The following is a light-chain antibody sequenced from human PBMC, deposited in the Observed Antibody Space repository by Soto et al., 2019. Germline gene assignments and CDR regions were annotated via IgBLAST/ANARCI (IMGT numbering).Light chain of an antibody. V-gene: IGKV3-15*01. Sequence: EIVMTQSPATLSVSPGERATLSCRASQSVSSNLAWYQQKPGQAPRLLIYGASTRATGIPARFSGSGSGTEFTLTISSLQSEDFAVYYCQQYNNWSTFGQGTTV. CDR2: GAS. J-gene: IGKJ1*01. CDR3: QQYNNWST. CDR1: QSVSSN.